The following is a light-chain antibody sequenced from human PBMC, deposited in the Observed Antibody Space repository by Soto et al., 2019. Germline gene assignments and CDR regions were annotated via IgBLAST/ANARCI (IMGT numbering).Light chain of an antibody. V-gene: IGKV3-15*01. Sequence: ELVMTQSPATLSVSRGERATLSCRANQAISSNLAWYQQKPGQAPGLLIYGASTRATDIPDRFSGSGSGTEFTLTISSLQSEDFAVYYCQHYNNWIGTFGGGTKVEIK. CDR1: QAISSN. CDR2: GAS. J-gene: IGKJ4*01. CDR3: QHYNNWIGT.